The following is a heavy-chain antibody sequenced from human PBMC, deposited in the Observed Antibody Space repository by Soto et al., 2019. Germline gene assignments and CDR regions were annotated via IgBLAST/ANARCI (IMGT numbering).Heavy chain of an antibody. CDR1: GFSLSTSGVG. CDR3: AHFPDYYCSGSCFDY. V-gene: IGHV2-5*02. CDR2: IYWDDDK. D-gene: IGHD3-10*01. J-gene: IGHJ4*02. Sequence: QITLKESGPTLGKPTQTLTLTCTFSGFSLSTSGVGVGWIRQPPGKSLEWRALIYWDDDKRYSPSLKSRPTIPKHTSKHQLVLTMTNLDPVDTATYYCAHFPDYYCSGSCFDYWGQGTLVTVSS.